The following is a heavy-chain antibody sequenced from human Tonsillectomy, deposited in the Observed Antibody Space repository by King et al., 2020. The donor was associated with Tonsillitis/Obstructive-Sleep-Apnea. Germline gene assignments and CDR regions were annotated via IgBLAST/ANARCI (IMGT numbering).Heavy chain of an antibody. CDR3: ARGSVVHDWSFDY. D-gene: IGHD3-9*01. CDR2: IDHSGST. V-gene: IGHV4-34*01. J-gene: IGHJ4*02. Sequence: VQLQQWGAGLLKPSETLSLTCGVYGGSFSGYYWTWIRQTPDKGLEWIGEIDHSGSTNSNPSLKSRVTVSVDTSKNQFSLNLNSVTAADTAVYYCARGSVVHDWSFDYWGQGTLVTVSS. CDR1: GGSFSGYY.